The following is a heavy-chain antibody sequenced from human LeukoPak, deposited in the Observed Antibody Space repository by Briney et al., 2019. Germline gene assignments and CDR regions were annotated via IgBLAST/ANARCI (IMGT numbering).Heavy chain of an antibody. D-gene: IGHD1-26*01. CDR2: ISGHGDIT. CDR1: GFIFRNYG. J-gene: IGHJ4*02. Sequence: GGSLRLSCAASGFIFRNYGMNWVRQAPGKGLEWVSGISGHGDITYYADSVKGRFTISRDNSRNTLYLQMNSLRAEDTAIYYCAKEYTGTFSPFPSYFDNWGQGTLVTVSS. V-gene: IGHV3-23*01. CDR3: AKEYTGTFSPFPSYFDN.